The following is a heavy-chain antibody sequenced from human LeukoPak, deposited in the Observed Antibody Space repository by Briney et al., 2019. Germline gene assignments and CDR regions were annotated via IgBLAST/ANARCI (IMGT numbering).Heavy chain of an antibody. Sequence: GGSLRLSCAASGFTFNSYAMSWVRQAPGKGLEWVSAISGSSGSSYYADSVKGRFTISRDNSKSILYLQMNSLRAEDTAVYYCAKGPIIAITDNWFDPWGQGTLVSVSS. CDR2: ISGSSGSS. D-gene: IGHD3-9*01. CDR1: GFTFNSYA. V-gene: IGHV3-23*01. CDR3: AKGPIIAITDNWFDP. J-gene: IGHJ5*02.